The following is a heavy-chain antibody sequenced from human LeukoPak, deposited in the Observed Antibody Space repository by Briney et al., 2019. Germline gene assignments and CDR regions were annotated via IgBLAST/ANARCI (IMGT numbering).Heavy chain of an antibody. CDR1: GFTVSSNS. J-gene: IGHJ4*02. D-gene: IGHD5-24*01. Sequence: GGSLRLSCTVSGFTVSSNSMSWVRQAPGKGLEWVSFIYSDNTHYSDSVKGRFTISRDNSKNTLYLQMNSLRAEDTAVYYCAKLPREMATIAAVVYWGQGTLVTVSS. CDR2: IYSDNT. CDR3: AKLPREMATIAAVVY. V-gene: IGHV3-66*03.